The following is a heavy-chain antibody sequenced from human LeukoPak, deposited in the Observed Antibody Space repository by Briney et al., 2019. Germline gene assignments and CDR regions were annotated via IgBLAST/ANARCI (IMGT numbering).Heavy chain of an antibody. CDR2: IYYSGST. D-gene: IGHD1-26*01. J-gene: IGHJ3*02. CDR1: GGSISSSSYY. V-gene: IGHV4-39*01. CDR3: ASQPSEGWDPSQDAFDI. Sequence: SETLSLTCTVSGGSISSSSYYWGWIRQPPGKGLECIGSIYYSGSTYYNPSLKSRVTISVDTSKNQFSLKLSSVTAAYTAVYYCASQPSEGWDPSQDAFDIWGQGTMVTISS.